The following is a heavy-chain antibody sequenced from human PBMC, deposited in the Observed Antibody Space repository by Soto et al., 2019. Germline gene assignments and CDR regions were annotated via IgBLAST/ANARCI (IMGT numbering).Heavy chain of an antibody. V-gene: IGHV4-39*01. CDR3: ARHVRYCSAGSCYFPFFDY. Sequence: PSETLSLTCTVSGGSISSSSYYWGWIRQPPGKGLEWIGSIYYSGSTYYNPSLKSRVTMSVDTSNNQFSLKLSSVTAADTAVYYCARHVRYCSAGSCYFPFFDYWGQGALVTVSS. CDR2: IYYSGST. CDR1: GGSISSSSYY. D-gene: IGHD2-15*01. J-gene: IGHJ4*02.